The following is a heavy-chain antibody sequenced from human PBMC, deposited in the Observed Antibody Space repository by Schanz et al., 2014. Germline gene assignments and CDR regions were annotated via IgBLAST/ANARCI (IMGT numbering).Heavy chain of an antibody. J-gene: IGHJ3*02. Sequence: QVQLVESGGGVVQPGGSLRLSCAASGFTFSNFGLHWVRQAPGKGLNWVAVISSDGTNKYYADSVQGRFTLSKDFSKDTLYLQLTSLRPEDTAVYYCARLATSKSRLGDAVDIWGQGTMVTVSS. CDR2: ISSDGTNK. D-gene: IGHD6-6*01. V-gene: IGHV3-30*03. CDR3: ARLATSKSRLGDAVDI. CDR1: GFTFSNFG.